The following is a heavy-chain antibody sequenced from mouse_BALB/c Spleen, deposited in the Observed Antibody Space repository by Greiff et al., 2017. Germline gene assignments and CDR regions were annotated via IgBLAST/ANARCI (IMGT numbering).Heavy chain of an antibody. CDR3: TRDKDYFDY. J-gene: IGHJ2*01. CDR1: GFTFSSYT. CDR2: ISSGGSYT. Sequence: EVMLVESGGGLVKPGGSLKLSCAASGFTFSSYTMSWVRQTPEKRLEWVATISSGGSYTYYPDSVKGRFTISRDNAKNTLYLQMSSLKSEDTAMYYCTRDKDYFDYWGQGTTLTVSS. V-gene: IGHV5-6-4*01.